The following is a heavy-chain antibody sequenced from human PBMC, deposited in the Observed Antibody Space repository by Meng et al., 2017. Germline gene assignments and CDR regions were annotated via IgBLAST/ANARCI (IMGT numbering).Heavy chain of an antibody. CDR2: IYYSGST. CDR1: GGSISSGGYY. V-gene: IGHV4-31*03. Sequence: SETLSLTCTVSGGSISSGGYYWSWIRQHPGKGLEWIGYIYYSGSTYYNPSLKSRVTISVDTSKNQFSLKLSSVTAADTAVYYCARAFTGYFDLWGRGTLVTVSS. J-gene: IGHJ2*01. CDR3: ARAFTGYFDL. D-gene: IGHD2-8*02.